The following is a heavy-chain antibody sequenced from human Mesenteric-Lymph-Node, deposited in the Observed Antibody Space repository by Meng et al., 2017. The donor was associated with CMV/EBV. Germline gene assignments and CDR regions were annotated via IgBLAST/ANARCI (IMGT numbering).Heavy chain of an antibody. CDR2: ISSSSSYI. J-gene: IGHJ3*02. CDR3: ARDMDYDSSGYYVSDAFDI. V-gene: IGHV3-21*01. CDR1: GFTFSSYG. Sequence: GGSLRLSCAASGFTFSSYGMHWVRQAPGKGLEWVSSISSSSSYIYYADSVKGRFTISRDNAKNSLYLQMNSLRAEDTAVYYCARDMDYDSSGYYVSDAFDIWGQGTMVTVSS. D-gene: IGHD3-22*01.